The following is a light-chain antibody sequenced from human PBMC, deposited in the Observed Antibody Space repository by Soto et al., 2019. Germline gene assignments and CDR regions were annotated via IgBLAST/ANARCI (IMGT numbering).Light chain of an antibody. Sequence: EILMTQNPPSLPFNPGEPSSICGRASQSVLHSNGYTYLHWYQQKPGQPPKVLIYWASTRESGVPDRFSGSGSGTDFTLTISSLQAEDVAVYYCQQYYSAPISFGQGTRLEI. CDR2: WAS. J-gene: IGKJ5*01. V-gene: IGKV4-1*01. CDR1: QSVLHSNGYTY. CDR3: QQYYSAPIS.